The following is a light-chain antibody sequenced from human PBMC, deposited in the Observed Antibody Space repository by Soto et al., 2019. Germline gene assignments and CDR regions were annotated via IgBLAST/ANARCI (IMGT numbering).Light chain of an antibody. Sequence: IQLTQSPSSLSASVGDRVTITCRASQGLNSNLAWYQQKPGKAPKLLMYAASTLQKGVPSRVGGNGSAADFTVTISTLPPADFATYYYQQYSNYFTFGPGTKV. CDR1: QGLNSN. V-gene: IGKV1-9*01. J-gene: IGKJ3*01. CDR2: AAS. CDR3: QQYSNYFT.